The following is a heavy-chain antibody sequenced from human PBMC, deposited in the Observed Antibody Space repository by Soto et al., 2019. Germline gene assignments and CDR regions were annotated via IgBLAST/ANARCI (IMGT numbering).Heavy chain of an antibody. CDR1: GYTFVNYE. CDR3: ARQQAMDY. J-gene: IGHJ4*02. CDR2: MNPHSGDT. V-gene: IGHV1-8*01. Sequence: QVQLVQSGAEVKKPGASVKVSCKASGYTFVNYEINWVRQATGQGLEWLGWMNPHSGDTFYAQNFQGRVTMTRNTSITTAYMELNGLKSEDTAVYYCARQQAMDYWGQGTLVTVSS.